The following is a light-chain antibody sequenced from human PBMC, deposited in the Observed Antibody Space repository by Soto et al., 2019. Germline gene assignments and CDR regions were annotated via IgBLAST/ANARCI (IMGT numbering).Light chain of an antibody. V-gene: IGKV3-15*01. Sequence: EIIMTQSPATLSVSPGERATLSRRASHSVSNNLAWYQQKPGQAPRLLIYYASTRATGIPARFSGSGSGTEFTLTISSLQSEDFALYYCQQYNDWPPITFGQGTRLEVK. CDR1: HSVSNN. CDR2: YAS. CDR3: QQYNDWPPIT. J-gene: IGKJ5*01.